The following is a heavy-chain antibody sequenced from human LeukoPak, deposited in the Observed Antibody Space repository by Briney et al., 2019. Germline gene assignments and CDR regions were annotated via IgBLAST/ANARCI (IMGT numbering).Heavy chain of an antibody. CDR1: GGSISSYY. D-gene: IGHD6-19*01. Sequence: SETLSLTCTVSGGSISSYYWSWIRQPPGKGLEWIGYIHFSGSTSYNHSLKSRVTISVDTSKNHFSLKLSSVTAADTAVYYCARESLRQQWLVRREEYYYMDVWGKGTTVTISS. V-gene: IGHV4-59*01. J-gene: IGHJ6*03. CDR3: ARESLRQQWLVRREEYYYMDV. CDR2: IHFSGST.